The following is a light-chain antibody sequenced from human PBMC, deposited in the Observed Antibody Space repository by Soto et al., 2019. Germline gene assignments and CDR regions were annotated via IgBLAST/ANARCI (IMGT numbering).Light chain of an antibody. V-gene: IGLV3-1*01. Sequence: SYELTQPPSVSVSPGQTASITCSGDKLGDKYACWYQQKPGQSPVLVIYQDNKRPSGIPERFSGSISGNTATLTISGTQAMDEADYYCQAWDSSTYVFGTGTQLTVL. CDR2: QDN. J-gene: IGLJ1*01. CDR1: KLGDKY. CDR3: QAWDSSTYV.